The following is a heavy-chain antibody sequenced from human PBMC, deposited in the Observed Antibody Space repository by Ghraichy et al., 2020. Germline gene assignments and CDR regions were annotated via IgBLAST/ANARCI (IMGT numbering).Heavy chain of an antibody. CDR1: GFTFSSYA. D-gene: IGHD4-17*01. CDR2: ISGSGDST. Sequence: GGSLRLSCAASGFTFSSYAMTWVRQAPGKGLEWVSTISGSGDSTYYADSVKGRFTISRDNSMNTLYLQMNSLRAEDTAIYYCAKGVYGDYALGSYYFDYWGQGTLVTVSS. J-gene: IGHJ4*02. CDR3: AKGVYGDYALGSYYFDY. V-gene: IGHV3-23*01.